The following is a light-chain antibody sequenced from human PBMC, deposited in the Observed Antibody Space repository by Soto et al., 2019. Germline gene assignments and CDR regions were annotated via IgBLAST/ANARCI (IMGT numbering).Light chain of an antibody. V-gene: IGLV1-44*01. CDR2: SSD. Sequence: QSVLTQPPSASGTPGQRVTISCSGSSSNIGSNTVNWYQQYPGTAPKLLIYSSDQRPSGVPDRFSGSKSGTSASLAIRGLQSEDEADYFCASWDDSLNGPVFGGGTKVTVL. CDR3: ASWDDSLNGPV. J-gene: IGLJ2*01. CDR1: SSNIGSNT.